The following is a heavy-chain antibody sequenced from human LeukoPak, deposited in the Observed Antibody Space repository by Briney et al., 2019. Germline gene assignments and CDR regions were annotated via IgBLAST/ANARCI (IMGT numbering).Heavy chain of an antibody. Sequence: GGSPRLSCSASGFTFSSFWMGWVRQAPGKGLEWVAVIWYDGSNKYYADSVKGRFTISRDNSKNTLYLQMNSLRAADTAVYYCASRGWGAPDYWGQGTLVTVSS. J-gene: IGHJ4*02. CDR1: GFTFSSFW. CDR2: IWYDGSNK. D-gene: IGHD1-26*01. V-gene: IGHV3-33*08. CDR3: ASRGWGAPDY.